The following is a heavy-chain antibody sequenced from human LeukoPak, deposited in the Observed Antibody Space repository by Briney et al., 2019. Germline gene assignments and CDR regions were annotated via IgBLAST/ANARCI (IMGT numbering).Heavy chain of an antibody. V-gene: IGHV1-8*03. CDR3: ARGSSYGTYYYYYYYMDV. J-gene: IGHJ6*03. CDR1: GGTFSSYA. CDR2: MNPNSGNT. Sequence: ASVKVSCKASGGTFSSYAICWVRQATGQGLEWMGWMNPNSGNTGYAQKFQGRVTITRNTSISTAYMELSSLRSEDTAVYYCARGSSYGTYYYYYYYMDVWGKGTTVTVSS. D-gene: IGHD5-18*01.